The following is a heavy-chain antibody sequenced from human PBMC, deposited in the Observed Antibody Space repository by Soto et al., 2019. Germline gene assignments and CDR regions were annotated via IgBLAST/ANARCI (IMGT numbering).Heavy chain of an antibody. CDR2: INHSGST. V-gene: IGHV4-34*01. J-gene: IGHJ5*02. Sequence: PSETLSLTCAVYGGSFSGYYWSLIRQPPGKGLEWIGEINHSGSTNYNPSLKSRVTISVDTSKNQFSLKLSSVTAADTAVYYCARALRYCSGGSCYAWFDPWGQGTLVTVSS. D-gene: IGHD2-15*01. CDR1: GGSFSGYY. CDR3: ARALRYCSGGSCYAWFDP.